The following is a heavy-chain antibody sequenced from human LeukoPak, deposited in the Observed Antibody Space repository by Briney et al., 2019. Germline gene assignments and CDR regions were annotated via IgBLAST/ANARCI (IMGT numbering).Heavy chain of an antibody. J-gene: IGHJ4*02. CDR1: GYTFTSYG. CDR3: ARERGYSYGLVPQPGDY. Sequence: ASVKVSCKASGYTFTSYGISWVRQAPGQGLEWMGWISAYSGNTNYAQKLQGRVTMTTDTSTSTAYMELRSLRSDDTAVYYCARERGYSYGLVPQPGDYWGQGTLVTVSS. V-gene: IGHV1-18*01. CDR2: ISAYSGNT. D-gene: IGHD5-18*01.